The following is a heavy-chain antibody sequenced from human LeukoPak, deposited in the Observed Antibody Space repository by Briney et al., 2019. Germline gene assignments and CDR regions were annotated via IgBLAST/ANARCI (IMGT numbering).Heavy chain of an antibody. V-gene: IGHV4-59*08. CDR2: IYYSGST. Sequence: PSETLSLTCTVSGGSISSYYWSWIRQPPGKGLGWIGYIYYSGSTNYNPSLKSRVTISVDTSKNQFSLKLSSVTAADTAVYYCARVNSGSYYHDAFDIWGQGTMVTVSS. CDR3: ARVNSGSYYHDAFDI. CDR1: GGSISSYY. J-gene: IGHJ3*02. D-gene: IGHD1-26*01.